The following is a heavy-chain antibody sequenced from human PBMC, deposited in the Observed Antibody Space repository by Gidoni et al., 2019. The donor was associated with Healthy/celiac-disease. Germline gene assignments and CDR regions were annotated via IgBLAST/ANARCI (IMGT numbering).Heavy chain of an antibody. CDR1: GFTFDDYT. D-gene: IGHD4-17*01. Sequence: EVQLVESGGVVVQPGGSLRLSCAASGFTFDDYTMHWVRQAPGKGLEWVSLISWDGGSTYYADSVKGRFTISRDNSKNSLYLQMNSLRTEDTALYYCAKAHGYGDYDGFFDYWGQGTLVTVSS. CDR3: AKAHGYGDYDGFFDY. J-gene: IGHJ4*02. V-gene: IGHV3-43*01. CDR2: ISWDGGST.